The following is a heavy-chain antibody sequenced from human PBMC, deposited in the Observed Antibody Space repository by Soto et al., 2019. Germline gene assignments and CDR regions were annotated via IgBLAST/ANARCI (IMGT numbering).Heavy chain of an antibody. J-gene: IGHJ4*02. CDR2: ISYDGSNK. D-gene: IGHD6-13*01. V-gene: IGHV3-30-3*01. Sequence: QVQLVESGGGVVQPGRSLRLSCAASGFTFSSYAMHWVRQAPGKGLEWVAVISYDGSNKYYADSVKGRFTISRDNSKNTLYLQMNSLRAEDTAVYYCARDPDQSWYVLSPDYWGQGTLVTVSS. CDR3: ARDPDQSWYVLSPDY. CDR1: GFTFSSYA.